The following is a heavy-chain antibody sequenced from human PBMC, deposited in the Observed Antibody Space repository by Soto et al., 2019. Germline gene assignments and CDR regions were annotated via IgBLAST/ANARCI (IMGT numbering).Heavy chain of an antibody. V-gene: IGHV3-74*01. J-gene: IGHJ4*02. CDR3: TKDFDY. Sequence: EVQLVQSGGGSVQPGGSLRLSCAASGFTFTNYWMHWVRQVPGKGLVGVSRIDGVGAGTSYSDSVRGRFNISRDNAENMLYLQMNSLRAEDTAVYYCTKDFDYWGQGTLVTVSS. CDR1: GFTFTNYW. CDR2: IDGVGAGT.